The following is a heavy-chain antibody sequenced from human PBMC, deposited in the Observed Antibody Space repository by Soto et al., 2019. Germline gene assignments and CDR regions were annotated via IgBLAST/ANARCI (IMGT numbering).Heavy chain of an antibody. CDR2: IIPILCIA. CDR1: GGTFSSYT. V-gene: IGHV1-69*02. J-gene: IGHJ4*02. Sequence: QVQLVQSGAEVKKPGSSVKVSCKASGGTFSSYTISWVRQAPGQGLEWMGRIIPILCIANYAQKFQGRVTITADKSTSTAYMELSSLRSEDTAVYYCARDIGVASAGTQGFDYWGQGTLVTVSS. CDR3: ARDIGVASAGTQGFDY. D-gene: IGHD6-13*01.